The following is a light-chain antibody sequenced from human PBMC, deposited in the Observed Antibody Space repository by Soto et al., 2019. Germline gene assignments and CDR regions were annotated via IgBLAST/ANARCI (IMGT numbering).Light chain of an antibody. CDR1: QSVSSSY. CDR3: QQYGSSPTT. J-gene: IGKJ1*01. CDR2: GAS. Sequence: EIVLTQSPVTPSLSPGERATLSCRASQSVSSSYLAWYQQKPGQAPRFLIYGASSRATGIPDRFSGSGSGTDFTLTISRLEPEDFAVYYCQQYGSSPTTFGQGTKVDIK. V-gene: IGKV3-20*01.